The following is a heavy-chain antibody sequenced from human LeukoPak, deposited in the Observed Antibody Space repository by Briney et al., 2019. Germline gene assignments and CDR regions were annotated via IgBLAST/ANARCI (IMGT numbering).Heavy chain of an antibody. CDR2: INRSGST. V-gene: IGHV4-34*01. CDR1: GGSFSGYY. Sequence: SSETLSLTCAVYGGSFSGYYWSWIRQPPGKGLEWIGEINRSGSTNYNPSLKSRVTISVDTPKNQFSLKLSSVTAADTAVYYCARGPLRTCSSTSCPRGWFDPWGQGTLVTVSS. J-gene: IGHJ5*02. D-gene: IGHD2-2*01. CDR3: ARGPLRTCSSTSCPRGWFDP.